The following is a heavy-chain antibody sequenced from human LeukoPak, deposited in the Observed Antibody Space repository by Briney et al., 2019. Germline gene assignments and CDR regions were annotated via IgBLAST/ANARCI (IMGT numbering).Heavy chain of an antibody. V-gene: IGHV3-23*01. CDR1: GFTFSGYA. J-gene: IGHJ4*02. CDR2: VGGSGSST. CDR3: AKAYGSGYYYAYFDN. D-gene: IGHD3-10*01. Sequence: GGSLRLSCAASGFTFSGYAMNWVRQAPGKGLEWASAVGGSGSSTYYADSVKGRFTISRDNSKNTLFLQMNSLTAEDTAMYYCAKAYGSGYYYAYFDNWGQGALVTVSS.